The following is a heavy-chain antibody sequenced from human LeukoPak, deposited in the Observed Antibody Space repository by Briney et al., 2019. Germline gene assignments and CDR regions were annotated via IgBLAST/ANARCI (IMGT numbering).Heavy chain of an antibody. Sequence: GGSLRLSCVVSGFTFNRCWMNWVRQAPGRGLEWVSVISGGGGSTYYADSMKGRFTISRDTSKNTLHLQMSSLRAEDTAVYYCAKGTGDNCYTPLDYWGQGALVTVSS. CDR3: AKGTGDNCYTPLDY. CDR2: ISGGGGST. D-gene: IGHD2-15*01. J-gene: IGHJ4*02. CDR1: GFTFNRCW. V-gene: IGHV3-23*01.